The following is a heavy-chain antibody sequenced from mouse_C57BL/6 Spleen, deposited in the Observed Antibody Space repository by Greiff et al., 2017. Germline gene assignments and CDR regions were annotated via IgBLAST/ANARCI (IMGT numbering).Heavy chain of an antibody. CDR2: IWTGGGT. J-gene: IGHJ1*03. CDR1: GFSLTSYA. CDR3: ARNQIYYYGSSYWYFDV. D-gene: IGHD1-1*01. Sequence: VMLVESGPGLVAPSQSLSITCTVSGFSLTSYAISWVRQPPGKGLEWLGGIWTGGGTNDNSAHKSRLSISKDNSKSQVVLKMNSLQTDDTARYYCARNQIYYYGSSYWYFDVWGTGTTVTVSS. V-gene: IGHV2-9-1*01.